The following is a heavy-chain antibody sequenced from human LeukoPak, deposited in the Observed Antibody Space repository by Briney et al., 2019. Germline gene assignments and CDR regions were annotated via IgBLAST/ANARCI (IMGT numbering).Heavy chain of an antibody. J-gene: IGHJ4*02. CDR3: ARLVVPAAMGDY. Sequence: ASVKVSCKASGYTFTSYGISWVRQAPGQGLEWMGWISAYNGNTNYAQKLQGRVTMTTDTSTSTAYMELSSLRSEDTAVYYCARLVVPAAMGDYWGQGTLVTVSS. D-gene: IGHD2-2*01. CDR1: GYTFTSYG. CDR2: ISAYNGNT. V-gene: IGHV1-18*01.